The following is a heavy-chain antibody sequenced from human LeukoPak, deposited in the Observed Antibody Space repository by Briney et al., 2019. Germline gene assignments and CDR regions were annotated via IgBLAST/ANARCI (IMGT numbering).Heavy chain of an antibody. CDR3: AKDFDYDFWSGYHYHSDY. J-gene: IGHJ4*02. D-gene: IGHD3-3*01. Sequence: GGSLRLSCAASGFTFSSYAMSWVRQAPGKGLEWVSAISGSGGSTYYADSVKGWLTISRDNSKNTLYLQMNSLRAEDTAVYYCAKDFDYDFWSGYHYHSDYWGQGTLVTVSS. CDR2: ISGSGGST. V-gene: IGHV3-23*01. CDR1: GFTFSSYA.